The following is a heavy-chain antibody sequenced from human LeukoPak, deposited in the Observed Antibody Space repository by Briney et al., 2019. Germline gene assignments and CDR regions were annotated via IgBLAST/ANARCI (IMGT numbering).Heavy chain of an antibody. V-gene: IGHV3-23*01. J-gene: IGHJ3*02. CDR2: ISGSGDST. D-gene: IGHD6-25*01. CDR3: AKGQRGFDI. Sequence: GGTLRLSCGALGFSFSTYGMSWVRQAPGKGLEWVSGISGSGDSTNYADSVKGRFTSSRDNSKNTLYLQMNPLRAEDTAVYYCAKGQRGFDIWGQGTMVTVSS. CDR1: GFSFSTYG.